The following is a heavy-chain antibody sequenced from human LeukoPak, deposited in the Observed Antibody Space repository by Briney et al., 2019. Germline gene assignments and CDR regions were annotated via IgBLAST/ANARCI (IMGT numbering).Heavy chain of an antibody. J-gene: IGHJ4*02. CDR1: GYTFTSYY. CDR2: INPSGGST. D-gene: IGHD5-12*01. CDR3: ARVALGGYWYDY. Sequence: VASVKVSCKASGYTFTSYYMHLVRQAPGQGLEWMGIINPSGGSTSYAQKFQGRVTMTRDTSTSTVYMELSSLRSEDTAVYYCARVALGGYWYDYWGQGTLVTVSS. V-gene: IGHV1-46*01.